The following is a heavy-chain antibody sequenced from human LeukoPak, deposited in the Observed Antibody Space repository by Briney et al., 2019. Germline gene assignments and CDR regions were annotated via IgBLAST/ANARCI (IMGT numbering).Heavy chain of an antibody. CDR2: INQSGNT. V-gene: IGHV4-34*01. Sequence: PSETLSLTCTVYGGSFSGYYWSWIRQSPGKGLEWIGEINQSGNTIYSPSLKSRVIISVVASNQFSLNLNSVTAADTAVYYCARAGRSTGLIWGQGTPVTVSS. CDR1: GGSFSGYY. J-gene: IGHJ4*02. CDR3: ARAGRSTGLI. D-gene: IGHD2-8*02.